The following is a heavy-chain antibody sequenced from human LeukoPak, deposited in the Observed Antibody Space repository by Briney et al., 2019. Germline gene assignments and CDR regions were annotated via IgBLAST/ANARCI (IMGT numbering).Heavy chain of an antibody. CDR3: ARVMGSNWFIPWYFDS. J-gene: IGHJ4*02. D-gene: IGHD6-13*01. CDR2: IKQDGSEK. Sequence: PGGSLRLSCAASGFTFNSYGMHWVRQAPGKGLEWVANIKQDGSEKYYVDSVKGRFTISRDNAKNSLYLQMNSLRAEDTAVYYCARVMGSNWFIPWYFDSWGQGTLVTVSS. V-gene: IGHV3-7*01. CDR1: GFTFNSYG.